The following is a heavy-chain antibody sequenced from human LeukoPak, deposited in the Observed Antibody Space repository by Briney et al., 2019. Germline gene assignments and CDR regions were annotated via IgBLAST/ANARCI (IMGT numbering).Heavy chain of an antibody. CDR2: IYYSGST. CDR1: GGSISSYY. Sequence: SETLSLTCTVSGGSISSYYWSWIRQPPGKGLEWIGYIYYSGSTNYNPSLKSRVTISVDTSKNQFSLKLSSVTAADTAVYYCARSPMVRGVIYFDYWGQGTLVTVSS. CDR3: ARSPMVRGVIYFDY. D-gene: IGHD3-10*01. V-gene: IGHV4-59*01. J-gene: IGHJ4*02.